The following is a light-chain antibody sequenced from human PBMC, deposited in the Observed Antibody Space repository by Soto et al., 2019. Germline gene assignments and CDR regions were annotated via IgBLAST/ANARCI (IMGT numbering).Light chain of an antibody. V-gene: IGKV3-20*01. CDR2: GAS. CDR1: QSVDTTF. Sequence: EFVLTQSPGSLSLSPGQRATLSCRASQSVDTTFFAWYQKKPGQAPTLLIYGASKRATGIPDRFSGSGSGTDFTLIISRLEPEDFAVYYCQQYMSSVTFGQGTKVEIK. J-gene: IGKJ1*01. CDR3: QQYMSSVT.